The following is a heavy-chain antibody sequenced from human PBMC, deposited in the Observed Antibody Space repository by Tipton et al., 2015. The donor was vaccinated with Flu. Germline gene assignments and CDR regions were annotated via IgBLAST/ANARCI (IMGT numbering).Heavy chain of an antibody. V-gene: IGHV3-21*01. J-gene: IGHJ4*02. CDR1: GFTFRTYG. CDR2: ISSDSGDI. D-gene: IGHD7-27*01. CDR3: ARDLGLHAMDY. Sequence: LSLTCAASGFTFRTYGMDWVRQAPGKGLEWVSGISSDSGDIYYADSVKGRFTISRDNAKNSLYLQMNSLRAEDTAVYYCARDLGLHAMDYWGQGTLVSVSS.